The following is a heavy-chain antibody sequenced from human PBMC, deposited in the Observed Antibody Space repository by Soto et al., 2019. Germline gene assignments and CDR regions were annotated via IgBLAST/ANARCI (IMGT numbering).Heavy chain of an antibody. Sequence: QVQLQESGPGLVKPSGTLSLTCTVSGGSISTSNWWSLVRQHPGKGLEWIGEVYRTGSTNYNPFLESRLTISVDKYKNQFSLKLTSVTAADTAVYYCARARATIAAAAIFDCWGQGTLVTVSS. J-gene: IGHJ4*02. D-gene: IGHD6-13*01. CDR3: ARARATIAAAAIFDC. V-gene: IGHV4-4*02. CDR1: GGSISTSNW. CDR2: VYRTGST.